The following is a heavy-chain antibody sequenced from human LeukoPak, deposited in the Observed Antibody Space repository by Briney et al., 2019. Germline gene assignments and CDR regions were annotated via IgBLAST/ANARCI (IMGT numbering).Heavy chain of an antibody. CDR3: ARDLGYSAYATVRGYTFGI. CDR2: IYSGGST. CDR1: GFTVSTNY. Sequence: GGSLRLSCAASGFTVSTNYMSWVRQAPGKGLEWVSIIYSGGSTYYADSVKGRFTISRDNSKNTLSLQMNSLRAEDTAVYYCARDLGYSAYATVRGYTFGIWGQGTMVTVSS. V-gene: IGHV3-66*01. J-gene: IGHJ3*02. D-gene: IGHD5-12*01.